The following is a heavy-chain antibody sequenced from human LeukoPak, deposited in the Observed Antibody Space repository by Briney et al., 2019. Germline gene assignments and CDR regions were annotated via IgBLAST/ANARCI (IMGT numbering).Heavy chain of an antibody. CDR1: GFTFSSYS. CDR2: INNDGSTT. J-gene: IGHJ4*02. Sequence: GGSLRLSCATSGFTFSSYSMNWVRQTPGKGLVWVSRINNDGSTTSYADSVKGRFTISRDNSKNTLYLEVISLTAEDTAVYYCAKDDAWLRFGEWSQGTLVTVSS. V-gene: IGHV3-74*01. D-gene: IGHD3-10*01. CDR3: AKDDAWLRFGE.